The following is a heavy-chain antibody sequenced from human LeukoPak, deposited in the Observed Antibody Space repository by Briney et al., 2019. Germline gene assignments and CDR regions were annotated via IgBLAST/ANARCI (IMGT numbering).Heavy chain of an antibody. D-gene: IGHD6-6*01. CDR3: ARGPNSNWSGLDF. CDR2: ISHTGSQK. Sequence: GGSLRLSCTASEFSFSGHWMHWDRQPPGKGLVWVSRISHTGSQKSYADFVKGRFTVSRDNAKNTLYLQVNNLRAEDTAVYYCARGPNSNWSGLDFWGQGTLLTVSS. J-gene: IGHJ4*02. V-gene: IGHV3-74*01. CDR1: EFSFSGHW.